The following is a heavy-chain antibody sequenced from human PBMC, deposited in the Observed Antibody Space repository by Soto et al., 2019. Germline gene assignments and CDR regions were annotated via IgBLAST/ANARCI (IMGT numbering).Heavy chain of an antibody. D-gene: IGHD6-13*01. Sequence: ASVKVSCKASGYTFTSYYMHWVRQAPGQGLEWMGIINPSGGSTSYAQKFQGRVTMTRDTSTSTVYMELSSLRSEDTAVYYCVRERAVRSSWVDGMDVWGQGTTVTVSS. CDR3: VRERAVRSSWVDGMDV. V-gene: IGHV1-46*01. CDR1: GYTFTSYY. J-gene: IGHJ6*02. CDR2: INPSGGST.